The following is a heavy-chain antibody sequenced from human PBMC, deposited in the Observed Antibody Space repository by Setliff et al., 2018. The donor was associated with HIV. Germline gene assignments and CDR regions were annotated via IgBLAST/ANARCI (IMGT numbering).Heavy chain of an antibody. CDR1: GGSISRRDYC. V-gene: IGHV4-39*01. CDR3: ARGDGTKYYYYYYMDV. CDR2: VYYTWNT. J-gene: IGHJ6*03. D-gene: IGHD1-7*01. Sequence: SETLSLTCTVSGGSISRRDYCWGWIRQPPGKGLEWIGSVYYTWNTYYNPSLKSRVTVSVDTSKNQFSLKLSSVTAADTAVYYCARGDGTKYYYYYYMDVWGKGTTVTVSS.